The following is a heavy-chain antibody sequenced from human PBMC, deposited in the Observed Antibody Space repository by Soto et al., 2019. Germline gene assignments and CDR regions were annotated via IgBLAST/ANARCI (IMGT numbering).Heavy chain of an antibody. D-gene: IGHD3-3*01. CDR2: IIPIFGTA. J-gene: IGHJ6*01. Sequence: SVKVSCKASGGTFSSYAISWVRQAPGQGLEWMGGIIPIFGTANYAQKFQGRVTTTADESTSTAYMELSSLRSEDTAVFFFTRGGAAVLRFLAWLSNFHYGM. V-gene: IGHV1-69*13. CDR3: TRGGAAVLRFLAWLSNFHYGM. CDR1: GGTFSSYA.